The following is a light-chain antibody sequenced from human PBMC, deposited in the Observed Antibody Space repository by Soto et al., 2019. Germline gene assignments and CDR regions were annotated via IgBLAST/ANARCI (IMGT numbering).Light chain of an antibody. Sequence: QSALTQPPSASGSPGQSVTISCTGTSSDVGGHNFVPWYQQHPGKAPKLVIYEVIKRPSGVPDRFSGSKSGNTASLTVSGLQAEHEAAYYCSSYAGSNNRVFGGGTKVTVL. CDR2: EVI. CDR3: SSYAGSNNRV. CDR1: SSDVGGHNF. V-gene: IGLV2-8*01. J-gene: IGLJ3*02.